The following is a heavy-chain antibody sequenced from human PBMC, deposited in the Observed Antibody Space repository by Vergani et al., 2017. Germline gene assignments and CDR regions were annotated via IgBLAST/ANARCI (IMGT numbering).Heavy chain of an antibody. CDR3: ARARCIETCYMSNWLDS. Sequence: DVHLAESGGGFFQPGGSLRLSCSASGFPFNSYWMHWVRQAPGKGLLWVSRIKSDGSITAYADSVKGRFTISRDNAQNTLYLQMNSLRVEDTDVYYCARARCIETCYMSNWLDSWGQGTLVTVSS. J-gene: IGHJ5*01. CDR1: GFPFNSYW. CDR2: IKSDGSIT. V-gene: IGHV3-74*03. D-gene: IGHD3-9*01.